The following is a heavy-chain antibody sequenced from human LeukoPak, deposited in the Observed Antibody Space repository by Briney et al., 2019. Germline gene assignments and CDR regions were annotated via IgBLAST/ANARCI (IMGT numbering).Heavy chain of an antibody. D-gene: IGHD2-21*01. J-gene: IGHJ3*02. CDR3: VRWQYCGGNCYFSAFDI. Sequence: SETLSLTCTVSGGSISSSYWSWIRQSPGKGLEWVGYIHHSGNTNSNPPLKSRVTISVDTPKNQFSLKLSSVTAADTAVYYCVRWQYCGGNCYFSAFDIWGQGSMVTVSS. V-gene: IGHV4-59*01. CDR1: GGSISSSY. CDR2: IHHSGNT.